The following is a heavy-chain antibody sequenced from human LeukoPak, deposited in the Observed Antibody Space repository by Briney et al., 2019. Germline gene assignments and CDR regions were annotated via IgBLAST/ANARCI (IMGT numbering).Heavy chain of an antibody. D-gene: IGHD6-13*01. J-gene: IGHJ6*02. CDR2: IISKAYGGTT. V-gene: IGHV3-49*03. CDR3: TRDRCSSSWYYYYGMDV. Sequence: GSLRLSCTASGFTFGDYAMSWFRQAPGKGLEWVGFIISKAYGGTTEYAASVKGRFTISRDDSKSIAYLQMNSLKTEDTAVYYCTRDRCSSSWYYYYGMDVWGQGTTVTVSS. CDR1: GFTFGDYA.